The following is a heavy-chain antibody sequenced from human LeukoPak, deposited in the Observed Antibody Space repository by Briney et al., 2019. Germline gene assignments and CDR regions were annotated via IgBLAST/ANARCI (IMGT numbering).Heavy chain of an antibody. CDR1: GYTFTSYY. V-gene: IGHV1-2*02. D-gene: IGHD2-2*01. CDR3: ARDQSRDYQLPAMGGDY. CDR2: INPNSGGT. J-gene: IGHJ4*02. Sequence: GASVKVSCKASGYTFTSYYMHWVRQAPGQGLEWMGWINPNSGGTNYAQKFQGRVTMTRDTSISTAYMELSRLRSDDTAVYYCARDQSRDYQLPAMGGDYWGQGTLVTVSS.